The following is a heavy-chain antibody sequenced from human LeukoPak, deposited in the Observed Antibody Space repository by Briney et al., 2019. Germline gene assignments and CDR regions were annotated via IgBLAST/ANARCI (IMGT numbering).Heavy chain of an antibody. J-gene: IGHJ4*02. Sequence: PGGSLRLSCTASGFAINSQAMSWVRQAPGKGLEWVSAISGVGDGYYAESVKGRFTIFRDNSRNTVFLKLNRLRAEDTAVYYWANLYGDKDEKWGQGTLVTVSS. D-gene: IGHD4-17*01. CDR3: ANLYGDKDEK. CDR2: ISGVGDG. V-gene: IGHV3-23*01. CDR1: GFAINSQA.